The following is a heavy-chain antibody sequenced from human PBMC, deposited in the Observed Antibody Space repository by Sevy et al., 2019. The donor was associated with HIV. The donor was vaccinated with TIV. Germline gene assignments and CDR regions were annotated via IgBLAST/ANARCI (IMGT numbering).Heavy chain of an antibody. CDR2: VYPGDSDT. D-gene: IGHD4-17*01. CDR1: GYIFAHYW. Sequence: GESLKISCTASGYIFAHYWIGWVRHMPGKGLEWVGMVYPGDSDTRYSPSFEGHVSISAAKSTNTAYLQTSVLKASDTAIYYCATTLTTYPYLFQFWGQGTPVTVSS. J-gene: IGHJ4*02. V-gene: IGHV5-51*01. CDR3: ATTLTTYPYLFQF.